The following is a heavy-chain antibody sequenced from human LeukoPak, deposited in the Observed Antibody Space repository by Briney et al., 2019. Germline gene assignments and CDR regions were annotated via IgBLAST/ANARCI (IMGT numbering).Heavy chain of an antibody. CDR3: ARDTGSLDY. CDR1: GFTFTSYW. J-gene: IGHJ4*02. D-gene: IGHD4-17*01. V-gene: IGHV3-7*01. CDR2: IKQDGSEK. Sequence: GRSLRLSCAASGFTFTSYWMSWVRQAPGKGLEWVANIKQDGSEKDYVDSVKGRFTISRDNAKNSLYLQMNSLRAEDTAVYYCARDTGSLDYWGQGTLVTVSS.